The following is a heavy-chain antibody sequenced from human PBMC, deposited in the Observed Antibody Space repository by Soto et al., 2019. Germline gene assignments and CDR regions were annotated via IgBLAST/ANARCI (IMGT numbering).Heavy chain of an antibody. V-gene: IGHV3-30-3*01. D-gene: IGHD6-19*01. CDR2: ISYDGSNK. J-gene: IGHJ6*02. Sequence: QVQLVESGGGVVQPGRSLRLSCAASGFTFSSYAMHWVRQAPGKGLEWVAVISYDGSNKYYADSVKGQFTISRDNSKNTLYLQMNSLRAEDTAVYYCARDDSSGWYGYGMDVWGQGTTVTVSS. CDR3: ARDDSSGWYGYGMDV. CDR1: GFTFSSYA.